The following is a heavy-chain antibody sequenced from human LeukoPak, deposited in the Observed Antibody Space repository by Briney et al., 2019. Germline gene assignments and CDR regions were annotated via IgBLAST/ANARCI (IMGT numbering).Heavy chain of an antibody. J-gene: IGHJ4*02. D-gene: IGHD2-21*01. Sequence: KPGGSLTLSCAASGFTFSSYHINWVRQAPGKGLEWVSSISYNSENIYYADSVKGRFTISRDNAKNSLYLQMNSLRAEDTAVYYCARGLCGGDCYDYWGQGTLVTVSS. CDR2: ISYNSENI. CDR1: GFTFSSYH. CDR3: ARGLCGGDCYDY. V-gene: IGHV3-21*01.